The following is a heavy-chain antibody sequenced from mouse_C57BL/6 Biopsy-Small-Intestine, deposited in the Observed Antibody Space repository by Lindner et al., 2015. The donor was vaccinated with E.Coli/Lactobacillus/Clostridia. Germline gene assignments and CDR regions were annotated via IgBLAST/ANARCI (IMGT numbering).Heavy chain of an antibody. J-gene: IGHJ4*01. CDR1: GYAFSSSW. D-gene: IGHD2-3*01. CDR3: ARWLLSYYAMDY. CDR2: IYPGDGDT. V-gene: IGHV1-82*01. Sequence: VQLQESGPELVKPGASVKISCKAPGYAFSSSWMNWVKQRPGKGLEWIGRIYPGDGDTNYSGNFKGKATLTADKSSSTAYMQLSSLTSEDSAVYFCARWLLSYYAMDYWGQGTSVTVSS.